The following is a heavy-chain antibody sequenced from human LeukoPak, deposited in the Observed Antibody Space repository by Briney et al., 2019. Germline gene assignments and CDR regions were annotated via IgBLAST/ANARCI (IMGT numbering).Heavy chain of an antibody. D-gene: IGHD1-26*01. Sequence: GGSLRLSCAASGFVFSTYGMHWVRQAPGKGLEWVGRVKSKSDGGSIDYAAPVKGRFTISRDDSKNMLYLQMDSLKTDDTAVYYCATDTPVLGASIDYWGQGILVTVSS. CDR1: GFVFSTYG. CDR3: ATDTPVLGASIDY. CDR2: VKSKSDGGSI. V-gene: IGHV3-15*07. J-gene: IGHJ4*02.